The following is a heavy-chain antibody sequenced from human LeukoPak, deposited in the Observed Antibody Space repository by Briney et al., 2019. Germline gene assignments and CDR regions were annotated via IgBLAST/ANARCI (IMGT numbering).Heavy chain of an antibody. V-gene: IGHV3-48*04. J-gene: IGHJ4*02. D-gene: IGHD3-10*01. Sequence: GGSLRLSCAASGLSFSDYSMNWVRQPPGRGLEWLAYINSSSSTIYYADSVRGRFTVSRDNAKSSLFLQMNSLRAEDTAVYYCARGFPPTTYYSGSGSSDFWGQGTLVTVSS. CDR2: INSSSSTI. CDR3: ARGFPPTTYYSGSGSSDF. CDR1: GLSFSDYS.